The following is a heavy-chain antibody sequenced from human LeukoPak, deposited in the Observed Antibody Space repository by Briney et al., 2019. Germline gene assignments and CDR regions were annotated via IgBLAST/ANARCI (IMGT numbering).Heavy chain of an antibody. CDR3: ARLSAYYYGSYFYYYMDV. CDR1: GFSFSSYW. D-gene: IGHD3-10*01. V-gene: IGHV3-7*01. CDR2: IKQDESER. J-gene: IGHJ6*03. Sequence: SGGSLRLSCAASGFSFSSYWMTWVRRPPGKGPEWVANIKQDESERYSADSVKGRFTISRDNAKKSVYLHMSSLRAEDTALYYCARLSAYYYGSYFYYYMDVWGKGTTVAVSS.